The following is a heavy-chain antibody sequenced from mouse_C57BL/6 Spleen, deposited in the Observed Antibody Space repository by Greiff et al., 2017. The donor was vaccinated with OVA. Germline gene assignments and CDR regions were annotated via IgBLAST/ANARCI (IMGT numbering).Heavy chain of an antibody. J-gene: IGHJ4*01. V-gene: IGHV5-15*01. CDR2: LSNLAYSI. CDR3: ARVAGAMDY. D-gene: IGHD3-3*01. CDR1: GFTFSDYG. Sequence: EVKLVESGGGLVQPGGSLKLSCAASGFTFSDYGMAWVRQAPRKGPAWVAFLSNLAYSIYYADTVTGRCTISRENAKNTLYLEMSSRRSKDTAMYYCARVAGAMDYWGQGTSVTVSS.